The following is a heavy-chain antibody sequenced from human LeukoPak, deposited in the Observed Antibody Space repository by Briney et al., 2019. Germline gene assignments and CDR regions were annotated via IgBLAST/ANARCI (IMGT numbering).Heavy chain of an antibody. CDR3: ARRRGSSWFQYYYGMDV. V-gene: IGHV4-34*01. CDR1: GGSFSDYY. Sequence: SETLSLTCAVYGGSFSDYYWSWIRQPPGKGLEWIGEINHSGSTNYNPSLKSRVTISVDTSKNQFSLKLSSVTAADTAVYYCARRRGSSWFQYYYGMDVWGQGTTVTVSS. J-gene: IGHJ6*02. D-gene: IGHD6-13*01. CDR2: INHSGST.